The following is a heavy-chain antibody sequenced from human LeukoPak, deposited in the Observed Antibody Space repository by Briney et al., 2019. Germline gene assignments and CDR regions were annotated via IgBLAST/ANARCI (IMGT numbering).Heavy chain of an antibody. CDR3: ARDSGGYCSSTSCYPYYMDV. J-gene: IGHJ6*03. CDR1: GFTFSSYE. Sequence: GGSLRLSCAASGFTFSSYEMHWVRQAPGKGLEWVSYISSSDNTIYYADSVKGRFTISRDNAKNSLYLQMNSLRAEDTAVYYCARDSGGYCSSTSCYPYYMDVWGKGTTVTVSS. D-gene: IGHD2-2*01. CDR2: ISSSDNTI. V-gene: IGHV3-48*03.